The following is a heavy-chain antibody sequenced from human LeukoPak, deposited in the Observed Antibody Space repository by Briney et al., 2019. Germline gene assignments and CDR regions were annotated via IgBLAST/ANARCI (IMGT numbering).Heavy chain of an antibody. D-gene: IGHD1-26*01. CDR2: ISSSTTYI. V-gene: IGHV3-21*01. CDR3: AKDIVGATTISYYFDY. Sequence: GGSLRLSXAASGFTFSSYSMNWIRQAPGKGVEWVSSISSSTTYIYYADSVKGGFTISRDNAKNSLYLQMNSLRAEDTAVYYCAKDIVGATTISYYFDYWGQGTLVTVSS. CDR1: GFTFSSYS. J-gene: IGHJ4*02.